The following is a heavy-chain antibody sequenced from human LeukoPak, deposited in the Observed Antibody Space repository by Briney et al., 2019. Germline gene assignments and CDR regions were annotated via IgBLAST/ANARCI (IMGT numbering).Heavy chain of an antibody. CDR3: ARGSNAYSGSYYAFDY. CDR2: ISYDGSNK. D-gene: IGHD1-26*01. Sequence: GGSLRLSCAASGFTFSSYAMHWVRQAPGMGLEWVAVISYDGSNKYYADSVKGQFTISRDNSKNTLYLQMNSLRAEDTAVYYCARGSNAYSGSYYAFDYWGQGTLVTVSS. V-gene: IGHV3-30-3*01. CDR1: GFTFSSYA. J-gene: IGHJ4*02.